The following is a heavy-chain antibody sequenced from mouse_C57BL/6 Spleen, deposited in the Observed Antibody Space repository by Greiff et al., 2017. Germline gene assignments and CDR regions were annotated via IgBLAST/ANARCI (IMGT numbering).Heavy chain of an antibody. CDR3: ARGAYYYCSSYPFAY. J-gene: IGHJ3*01. CDR2: INPNNGGT. V-gene: IGHV1-18*01. D-gene: IGHD1-1*01. CDR1: GYTFTDYN. Sequence: VQLQQSGPELVKPGASVKIPCKASGYTFTDYNMDWVKQSHGKSLEWIGDINPNNGGTIYNQKFKGKATLTVDKSSSTAYMELRSLTSEDTAVYYCARGAYYYCSSYPFAYWGQGTLVTVSA.